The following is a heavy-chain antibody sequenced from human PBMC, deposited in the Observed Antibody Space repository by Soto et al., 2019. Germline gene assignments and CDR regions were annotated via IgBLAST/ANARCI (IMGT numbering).Heavy chain of an antibody. CDR1: GGSFSGYY. CDR3: ARNGSYYDFWSGYYFGGGMDV. CDR2: INHSGST. Sequence: PSETLSLTCAVYGGSFSGYYWSWIRQPPGKGLEWIGEINHSGSTNYNPSLKSRVTISVDTPKNQFSLKLSPVTAADTAVYYCARNGSYYDFWSGYYFGGGMDVWGQGTTVTVSS. V-gene: IGHV4-34*01. D-gene: IGHD3-3*01. J-gene: IGHJ6*02.